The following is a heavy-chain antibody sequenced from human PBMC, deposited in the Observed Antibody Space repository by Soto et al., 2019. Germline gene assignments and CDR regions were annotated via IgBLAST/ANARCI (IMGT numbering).Heavy chain of an antibody. CDR1: GFTFSDYY. D-gene: IGHD2-21*01. CDR2: ISSSSSYT. Sequence: QVQLVESGGGLVKPGGSLRLSCAASGFTFSDYYMSWIRQAPGKGLEWVSYISSSSSYTNYADSVKGRFTISRDNAKNSLYLQMNSLRAEDTAVYYCARDKLRRERDAFDIWGQGTVVTVSS. J-gene: IGHJ3*02. CDR3: ARDKLRRERDAFDI. V-gene: IGHV3-11*05.